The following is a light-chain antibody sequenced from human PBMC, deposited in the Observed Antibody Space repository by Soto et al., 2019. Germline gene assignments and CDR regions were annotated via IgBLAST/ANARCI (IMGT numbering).Light chain of an antibody. CDR3: QHYGISPTP. Sequence: DIVLKQSPGTLVLNQGDRATLSCRASQSVNKAYLVWYQQKPGQAPRLLIYAASTRATGIPDRFRGSGSGTDFTLTISRLEPEDFAVYYCQHYGISPTPFGQGGNVDIK. CDR2: AAS. J-gene: IGKJ1*01. CDR1: QSVNKAY. V-gene: IGKV3-20*01.